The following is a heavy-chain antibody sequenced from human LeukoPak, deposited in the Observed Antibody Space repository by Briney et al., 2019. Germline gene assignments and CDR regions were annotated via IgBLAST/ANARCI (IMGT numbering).Heavy chain of an antibody. CDR1: GGSISSYY. V-gene: IGHV4-59*01. Sequence: PSETLSLTCTDSGGSISSYYWSWIRQPPGKGLEWIGYIYYSGSTNYNPSLKSRVTISVDTSKNQFSLKLSSVTAADTAVYYCARGLSGYYSGFDYWGQGTLVTVSS. CDR2: IYYSGST. D-gene: IGHD3-3*01. J-gene: IGHJ4*02. CDR3: ARGLSGYYSGFDY.